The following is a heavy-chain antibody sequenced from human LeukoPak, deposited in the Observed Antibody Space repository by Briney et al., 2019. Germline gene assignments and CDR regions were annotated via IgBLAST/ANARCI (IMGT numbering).Heavy chain of an antibody. CDR3: ARDRSPPFDY. CDR1: GDSVSSNSAA. Sequence: SQTLSLTCAISGDSVSSNSAAWNWTRQSPSRGLEWLGRTYYRSKWYNDYAVSVKSRITINPDTSKNQFSLKLSSVTAADTAVYYCARDRSPPFDYWGQGTLVTVSS. J-gene: IGHJ4*02. V-gene: IGHV6-1*01. CDR2: TYYRSKWYN.